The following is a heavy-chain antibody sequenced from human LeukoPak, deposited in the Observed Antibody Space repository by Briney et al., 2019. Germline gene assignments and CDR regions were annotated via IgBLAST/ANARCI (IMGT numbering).Heavy chain of an antibody. Sequence: GGSLRLSCAASGFTFSRYWMHWVRQAPGKGLVWVSHINSDGSSTSYADSVKGRFTISRDNAKNTLYLQMNSLRAEDTAVYYCAHTSGWTPFDYWGQGTLVTVSS. CDR1: GFTFSRYW. CDR3: AHTSGWTPFDY. CDR2: INSDGSST. J-gene: IGHJ4*02. D-gene: IGHD6-19*01. V-gene: IGHV3-74*01.